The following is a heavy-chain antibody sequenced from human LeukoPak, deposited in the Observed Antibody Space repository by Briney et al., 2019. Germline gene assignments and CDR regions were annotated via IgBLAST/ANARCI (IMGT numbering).Heavy chain of an antibody. D-gene: IGHD1-14*01. CDR2: MNPNRGNT. Sequence: GASVKVSCKASGYTFTSYDINWVRQATGQGLEWMGWMNPNRGNTGYAQKFQGRVTMTRNTSISTAYMELSSLRSEDTAVYYCARATRGEVFGNRGLYYYYMDVWGKGTTVTVSS. CDR1: GYTFTSYD. CDR3: ARATRGEVFGNRGLYYYYMDV. J-gene: IGHJ6*03. V-gene: IGHV1-8*01.